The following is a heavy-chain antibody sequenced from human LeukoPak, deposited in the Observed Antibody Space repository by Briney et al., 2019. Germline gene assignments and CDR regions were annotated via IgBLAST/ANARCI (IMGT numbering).Heavy chain of an antibody. Sequence: SETLSLTCTVSGGSISSGSYYWSWIRQPAGKGLEWIGRIYTSGSTNYNPSLKSRVTISVDTSKNQFSLKLSSVTAADTAVYYCARHEYSYGFGDYWGQGTLVTVSS. J-gene: IGHJ4*02. CDR3: ARHEYSYGFGDY. V-gene: IGHV4-61*02. CDR1: GGSISSGSYY. D-gene: IGHD5-18*01. CDR2: IYTSGST.